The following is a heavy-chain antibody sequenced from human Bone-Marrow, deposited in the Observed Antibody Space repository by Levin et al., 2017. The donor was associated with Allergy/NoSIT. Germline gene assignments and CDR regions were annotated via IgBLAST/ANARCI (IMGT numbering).Heavy chain of an antibody. V-gene: IGHV4-30-4*01. CDR1: GASVITGDYY. D-gene: IGHD2-15*01. Sequence: LRLSCTVSGASVITGDYYWSWIRQTPGKGLEWIGNIYNSGSTFYNPSLRSRVSMSIDTSNNQFSLKMSFVSAADTAVYFCARDRSGVRGYGMDVWGQGTTVTVSS. CDR2: IYNSGST. CDR3: ARDRSGVRGYGMDV. J-gene: IGHJ6*02.